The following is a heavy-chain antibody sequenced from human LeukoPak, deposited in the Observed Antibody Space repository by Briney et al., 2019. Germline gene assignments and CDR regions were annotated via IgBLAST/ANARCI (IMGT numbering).Heavy chain of an antibody. D-gene: IGHD6-13*01. Sequence: SETLSLTCTVSGGSISSYYWSWIRQPPGKGLEWIGYIYYSGSTNYNPSLKSRVTISVDTSKNQFSLKLSSVTAADTAVYYCARVTVTAAGTQFDPWGQGTLVTVSS. V-gene: IGHV4-59*01. CDR2: IYYSGST. CDR1: GGSISSYY. J-gene: IGHJ5*02. CDR3: ARVTVTAAGTQFDP.